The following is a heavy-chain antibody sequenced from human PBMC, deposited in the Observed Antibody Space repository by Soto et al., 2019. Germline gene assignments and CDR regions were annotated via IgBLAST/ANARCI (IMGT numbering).Heavy chain of an antibody. D-gene: IGHD3-10*01. CDR3: AITRIYRSGSYYHYYGMDV. CDR1: GGSISSGDYY. Sequence: SETLSLTCTVSGGSISSGDYYWSWIRQPPGKGLEWIGYIYYSGSTYYNPSLKSRVTISVDTSKNQFSLKLSSVTAADTAVYYCAITRIYRSGSYYHYYGMDVCGQGTKETV. J-gene: IGHJ6*02. CDR2: IYYSGST. V-gene: IGHV4-30-4*01.